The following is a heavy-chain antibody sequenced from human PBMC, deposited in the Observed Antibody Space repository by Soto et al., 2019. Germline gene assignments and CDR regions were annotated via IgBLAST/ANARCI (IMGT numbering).Heavy chain of an antibody. J-gene: IGHJ3*02. CDR2: IIPIFGTA. CDR3: ATQVRGVIIRTPDAFDI. CDR1: GRTFSSYA. Sequence: GASVKFSCNASGRTFSSYAISWVRQAPGQGLEWMGGIIPIFGTANYAQKFQGRVTITADESTSTAYMELSSLRSEDTAVYYCATQVRGVIIRTPDAFDIWGQGTMVTVSS. D-gene: IGHD3-10*01. V-gene: IGHV1-69*13.